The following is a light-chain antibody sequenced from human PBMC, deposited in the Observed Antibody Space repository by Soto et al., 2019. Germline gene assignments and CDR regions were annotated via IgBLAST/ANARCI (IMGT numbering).Light chain of an antibody. CDR2: RND. V-gene: IGLV1-47*01. Sequence: QSVLTQPPPASGTPGQRVTIACSGSSSNIGGHFVYWYHQLPGTAPQLLIYRNDQRPSWVPDRFSASKSGTSASLAISGLRSEDEADYYCASWDDSLNGPVFGGGTKLTVL. J-gene: IGLJ2*01. CDR3: ASWDDSLNGPV. CDR1: SSNIGGHF.